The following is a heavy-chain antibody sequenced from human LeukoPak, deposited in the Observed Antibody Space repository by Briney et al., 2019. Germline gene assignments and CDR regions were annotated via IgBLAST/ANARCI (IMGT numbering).Heavy chain of an antibody. CDR2: ISSSGSTI. V-gene: IGHV3-11*04. D-gene: IGHD3-9*01. J-gene: IGHJ3*02. CDR3: AREGLTGSTLLEAFDI. CDR1: GFTFSDYY. Sequence: GGSLRLSCAASGFTFSDYYMSWIRQAPGKGLEWVSYISSSGSTIYYADSVKGRFTISRDNAKNSLYLQMNSLRAEDTAVYYCAREGLTGSTLLEAFDIWGQGTMVTVSS.